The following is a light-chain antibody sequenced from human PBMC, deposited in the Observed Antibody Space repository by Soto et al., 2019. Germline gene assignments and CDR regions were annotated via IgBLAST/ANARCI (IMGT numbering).Light chain of an antibody. Sequence: EIVLTPSPATPSLSPRGRATLPCRASQSVSSYLAWYQQKPGQAPRLPIFDASNRATGIPARFSGSGSGTDFTLTISSLEPEDFAVYYCQQRSNWPPITFGQGTRLEIK. CDR1: QSVSSY. V-gene: IGKV3-11*01. CDR3: QQRSNWPPIT. J-gene: IGKJ5*01. CDR2: DAS.